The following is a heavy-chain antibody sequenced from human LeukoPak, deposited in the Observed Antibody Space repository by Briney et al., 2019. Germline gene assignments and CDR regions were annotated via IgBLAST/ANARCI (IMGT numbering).Heavy chain of an antibody. CDR1: GGSISSGGYY. CDR3: ARVYCSGASCYSGFDH. J-gene: IGHJ4*02. Sequence: SQTLSLTCTVSGGSISSGGYYWSWIRQRPGKGLEWIGYIYYSGGTYYNPSLKSRVSLSVDTSENQFSLKLISVTAADTAVYYCARVYCSGASCYSGFDHWGQGTLVTVSS. D-gene: IGHD2-15*01. V-gene: IGHV4-31*03. CDR2: IYYSGGT.